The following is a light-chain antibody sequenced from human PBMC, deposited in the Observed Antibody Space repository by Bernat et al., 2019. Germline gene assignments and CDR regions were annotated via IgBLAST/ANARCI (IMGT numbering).Light chain of an antibody. J-gene: IGLJ3*02. V-gene: IGLV1-47*02. CDR1: SSNIGSNY. CDR3: ATWDASLSGRV. Sequence: QSVVTQPPSASGTPGQRVTISCSGSSSNIGSNYVYWYQQFPGTAPKLLIYSNSQRPSGVPDRFSGSKSGTSASLAISGLRSEDEADYYCATWDASLSGRVFGGGTKLTVL. CDR2: SNS.